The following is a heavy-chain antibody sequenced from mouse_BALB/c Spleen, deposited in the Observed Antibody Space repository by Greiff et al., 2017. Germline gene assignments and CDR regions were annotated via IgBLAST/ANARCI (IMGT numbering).Heavy chain of an antibody. CDR1: GYTFTDYN. CDR3: ARDGNYFDY. CDR2: INPNNGGT. D-gene: IGHD2-1*01. J-gene: IGHJ2*01. V-gene: IGHV1-18*01. Sequence: LVESGASVKIPCKASGYTFTDYNMDWVKQSHGKSLEWIGDINPNNGGTIYNQKFKGKATLTVDKSSSTAYMELRSLTSEDTAVYYCARDGNYFDYWGQGTTLTVSS.